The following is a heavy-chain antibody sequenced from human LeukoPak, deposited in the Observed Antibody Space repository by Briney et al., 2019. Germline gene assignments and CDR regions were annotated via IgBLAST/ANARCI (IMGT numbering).Heavy chain of an antibody. Sequence: PGGSLRLSCAASGFTFSTYWMHWVRQAPGKGLVWVSRISSDGSTTKYADSVKGRFTISRDNAKNTLYLQMNSLRAKDTAVYYCARVGGTYFDYWGQGTLVTVSS. D-gene: IGHD1-7*01. V-gene: IGHV3-74*03. CDR1: GFTFSTYW. J-gene: IGHJ4*02. CDR3: ARVGGTYFDY. CDR2: ISSDGSTT.